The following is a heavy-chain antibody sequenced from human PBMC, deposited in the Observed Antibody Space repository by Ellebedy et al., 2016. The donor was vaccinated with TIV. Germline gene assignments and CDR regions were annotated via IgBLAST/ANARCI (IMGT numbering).Heavy chain of an antibody. CDR1: GGSMSSGSYH. V-gene: IGHV4-61*02. CDR2: IKTSGSS. J-gene: IGHJ5*02. CDR3: ARDSWSMDNSFDP. Sequence: SETLSLXCTVSGGSMSSGSYHWSWIRQPAGKGLEWIGRIKTSGSSYYNPSLKSRVTMSVDSSKRQFSLQVSSVTAADTAMYYCARDSWSMDNSFDPWGQGILVIVSS. D-gene: IGHD6-13*01.